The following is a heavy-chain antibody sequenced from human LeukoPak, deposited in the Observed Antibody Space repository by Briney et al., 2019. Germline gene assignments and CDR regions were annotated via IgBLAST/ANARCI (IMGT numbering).Heavy chain of an antibody. D-gene: IGHD6-19*01. V-gene: IGHV4-34*01. CDR1: GGSFSGYY. J-gene: IGHJ6*02. CDR3: ARDGIAVAGSLRDYYYGMDV. Sequence: SETLSLTCAVYGGSFSGYYWSWIRQPPGKGLEWIGEINHSGSTNYNPSLKSRVTISVDTSKNQFSLKLSSVTAADTAVYYCARDGIAVAGSLRDYYYGMDVWGQGTTVTVSS. CDR2: INHSGST.